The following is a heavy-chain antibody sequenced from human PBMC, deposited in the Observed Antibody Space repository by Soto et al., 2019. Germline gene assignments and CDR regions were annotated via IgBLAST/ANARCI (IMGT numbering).Heavy chain of an antibody. CDR2: INSDGSST. CDR3: ARAEMATIDTYFDY. J-gene: IGHJ4*02. Sequence: GGSLRLSCAASGFTFSSYWMYWVRQAPGKGLVWVSRINSDGSSTSYADSVKGRFTISRDNAKNTLYLQMNSLRAEDTAVYYCARAEMATIDTYFDYWGQGTLVTVSS. CDR1: GFTFSSYW. D-gene: IGHD5-12*01. V-gene: IGHV3-74*01.